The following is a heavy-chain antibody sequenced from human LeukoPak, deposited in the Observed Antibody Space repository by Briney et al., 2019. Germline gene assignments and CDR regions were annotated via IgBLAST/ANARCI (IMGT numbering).Heavy chain of an antibody. J-gene: IGHJ4*02. V-gene: IGHV4-34*01. CDR2: INPRGST. Sequence: SETLSLTCGVYGGSFSGYYWSWIRQPPGKGLEWIGEINPRGSTNYNPSLKSRVTLSADTSKNQFSLTLNSVTAADTAVYYCARRRLGYYLDYWGQGTLVTVSS. CDR1: GGSFSGYY. D-gene: IGHD5-24*01. CDR3: ARRRLGYYLDY.